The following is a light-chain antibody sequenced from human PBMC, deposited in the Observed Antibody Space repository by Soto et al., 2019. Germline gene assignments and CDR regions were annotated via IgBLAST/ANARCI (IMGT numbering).Light chain of an antibody. V-gene: IGKV1-39*01. CDR1: QSISSY. CDR2: AAS. J-gene: IGKJ5*01. CDR3: KQSYSTPSIT. Sequence: DIQMTQSPSSLSASVGDRVTITCRASQSISSYLNWYQQKPGKPPKLLIYAASSLQSGVPSRFSGSGSGTDFTLTISSLQPEDFATYYCKQSYSTPSITFGQGTRLEIK.